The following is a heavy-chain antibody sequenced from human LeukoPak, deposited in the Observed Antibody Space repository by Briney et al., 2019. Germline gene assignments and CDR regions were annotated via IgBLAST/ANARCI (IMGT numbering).Heavy chain of an antibody. V-gene: IGHV1-46*01. CDR1: GYTFTSYY. J-gene: IGHJ3*02. CDR2: INPGGDNT. Sequence: ASVKVSCKASGYTFTSYYIHWVRQAPGQGPEWMGLINPGGDNTNYAQNFQGRVTMTRDTSASTVYMELSSLRSEDTAIYYCARIRDGYNDAYDIWGQGTVVTVPS. CDR3: ARIRDGYNDAYDI. D-gene: IGHD5-24*01.